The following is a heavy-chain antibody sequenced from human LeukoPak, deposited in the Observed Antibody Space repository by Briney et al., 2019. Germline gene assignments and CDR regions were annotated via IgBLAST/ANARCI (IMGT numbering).Heavy chain of an antibody. Sequence: SETLSLTCTVSGGSISSYYWSWIRQPAGKGLEWIGSIYYSGSTYYNPSLKSRVTISVDTSKNQFSLKLSSVTAADTAVYYCARVYQLLHNWFDPWGQGTLVTVSS. V-gene: IGHV4-4*07. CDR3: ARVYQLLHNWFDP. D-gene: IGHD2-2*01. CDR2: IYYSGST. CDR1: GGSISSYY. J-gene: IGHJ5*02.